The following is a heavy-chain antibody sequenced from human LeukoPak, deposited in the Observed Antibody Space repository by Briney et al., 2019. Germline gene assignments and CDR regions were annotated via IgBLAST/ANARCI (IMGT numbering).Heavy chain of an antibody. CDR1: GGTFSSYA. Sequence: SVKVSCKASGGTFSSYAISWVRQAPGQGLEWMGGIIPIFGAANYAQKFQGRVTITTDESTSTAYMELSSLRSEDTAVYYCARAMTTVTTTFDYWGQGTLVTVSS. CDR2: IIPIFGAA. D-gene: IGHD4-11*01. CDR3: ARAMTTVTTTFDY. V-gene: IGHV1-69*05. J-gene: IGHJ4*02.